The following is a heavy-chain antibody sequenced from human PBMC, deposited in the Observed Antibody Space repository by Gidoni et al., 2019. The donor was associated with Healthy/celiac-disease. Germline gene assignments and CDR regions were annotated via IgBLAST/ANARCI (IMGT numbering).Heavy chain of an antibody. Sequence: QVQLVESGGGVVQPGRSLRLYCAASGFTFSSYAMHWVRQAPGKGLEWVAVISYDGSNKYYADSVKGRFTISRDNSKNTLYLQMNSLRAEDTAVYYCCREYSSSWQPEGMDVWGQGTTVTVSS. CDR3: CREYSSSWQPEGMDV. CDR2: ISYDGSNK. CDR1: GFTFSSYA. D-gene: IGHD6-13*01. V-gene: IGHV3-30-3*01. J-gene: IGHJ6*02.